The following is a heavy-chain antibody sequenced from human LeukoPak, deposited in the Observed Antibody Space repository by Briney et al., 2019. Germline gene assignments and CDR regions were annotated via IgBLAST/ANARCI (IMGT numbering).Heavy chain of an antibody. CDR2: ISYSGRT. CDR3: VRETSSSAHY. Sequence: SETLSLTCTVSGGSMSSGDYYWAWVRQPPGKGLEWIGSISYSGRTFYKPSLTSRVAISIDASKSQFSLRLSSVTAADTAVYYCVRETSSSAHYWGQGTLVIVSS. J-gene: IGHJ4*02. D-gene: IGHD6-6*01. CDR1: GGSMSSGDYY. V-gene: IGHV4-39*07.